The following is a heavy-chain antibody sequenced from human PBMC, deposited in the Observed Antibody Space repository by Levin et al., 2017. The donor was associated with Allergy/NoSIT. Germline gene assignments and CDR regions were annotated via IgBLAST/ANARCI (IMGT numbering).Heavy chain of an antibody. CDR3: ARDRGPGGLRYAFDI. D-gene: IGHD5/OR15-5a*01. J-gene: IGHJ3*02. Sequence: GGSLRLSCAASGFTFSSYGMHWVRQAPGKGLEWVAVIWYDGSNKYYADSVKGRFTISRDNSKNTLYLQMNSLRAEDTAVYYCARDRGPGGLRYAFDIWGQGTMVTVSS. V-gene: IGHV3-33*01. CDR1: GFTFSSYG. CDR2: IWYDGSNK.